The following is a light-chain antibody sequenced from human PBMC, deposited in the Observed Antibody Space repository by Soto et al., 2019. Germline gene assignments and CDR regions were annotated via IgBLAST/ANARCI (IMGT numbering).Light chain of an antibody. CDR1: SSDVGAYTY. J-gene: IGLJ1*01. Sequence: QSVLTQPPSASGSPGQSVTISCTGTSSDVGAYTYVSWYQQHPGKAPKLMIYEVTKRPSGVPDRFSGSKSGNTASLTVSGLQAEDEADYYCSSYTSISTYVFGTGTKVTVL. CDR3: SSYTSISTYV. CDR2: EVT. V-gene: IGLV2-8*01.